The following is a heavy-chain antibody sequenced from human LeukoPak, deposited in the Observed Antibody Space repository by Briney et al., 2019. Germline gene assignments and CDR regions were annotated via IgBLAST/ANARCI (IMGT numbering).Heavy chain of an antibody. J-gene: IGHJ4*02. V-gene: IGHV3-23*01. CDR2: ISGGGNTT. D-gene: IGHD4-17*01. CDR3: ARGWATVPNDY. Sequence: GGSLRLSCEVSGITYNTYAMSWFRQAPGRGLNWVSGISGGGNTTYYTDSVKGRFAIYRDNSRNTLYLQMNSLRAEDTAVYFCARGWATVPNDYWGQGTLVTVSS. CDR1: GITYNTYA.